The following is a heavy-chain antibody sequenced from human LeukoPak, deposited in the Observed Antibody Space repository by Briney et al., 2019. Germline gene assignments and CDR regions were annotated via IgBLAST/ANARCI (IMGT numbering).Heavy chain of an antibody. CDR3: ARVLYYYDSSGNLDY. CDR1: GYTFTGYY. D-gene: IGHD3-22*01. J-gene: IGHJ4*02. CDR2: INPSSGGT. Sequence: ASVKVSCKASGYTFTGYYMHWVRQAPGQGLEWMGWINPSSGGTNYAQKFQGRVTMTRDTSISTAYMELSRLRSDDTAVYYCARVLYYYDSSGNLDYWGQGTLVTVSS. V-gene: IGHV1-2*02.